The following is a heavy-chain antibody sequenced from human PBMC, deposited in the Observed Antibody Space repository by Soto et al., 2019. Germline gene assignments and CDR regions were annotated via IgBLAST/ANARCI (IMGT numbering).Heavy chain of an antibody. V-gene: IGHV3-30-3*01. D-gene: IGHD4-4*01. CDR1: GFTFSSYA. CDR3: ARGTTVRGVAFDY. J-gene: IGHJ4*02. Sequence: QVQLVESGGGVVQPGRSLRLSCAASGFTFSSYAMHWVRQAPGKGLEWVAVIPYDGSNKYYADSVKGRFTISRDNSKNTLYLQMNSLRAEDTAVYYCARGTTVRGVAFDYWGQGTLGTVSS. CDR2: IPYDGSNK.